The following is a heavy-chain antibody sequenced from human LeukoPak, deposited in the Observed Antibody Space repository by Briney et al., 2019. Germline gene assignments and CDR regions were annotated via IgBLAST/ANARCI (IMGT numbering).Heavy chain of an antibody. V-gene: IGHV4-38-2*02. CDR3: ARDKSYFDSSGYYAN. CDR2: IYHSGST. CDR1: GYSISSGYY. D-gene: IGHD3-22*01. J-gene: IGHJ4*02. Sequence: SGTLSLTCAVSGYSISSGYYWGWIRQPPGKGLEWIGTIYHSGSTYYNPSLKSRVTISVDTSKNQFSLKLTSVTAADTAVYYCARDKSYFDSSGYYANWGQGTLVTVSS.